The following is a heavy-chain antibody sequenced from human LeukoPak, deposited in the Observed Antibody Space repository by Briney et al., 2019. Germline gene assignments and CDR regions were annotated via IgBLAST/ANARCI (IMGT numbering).Heavy chain of an antibody. CDR3: VKDRGN. Sequence: HPGGSLRLSCAAPGITLRSYGMSWVPQAPGKGLEWVSGTIGSGGSTYYADSVKARFTFSRANSKTTLYLHMTSLRAEDTAVYYGVKDRGNWGQGTLVTVSS. V-gene: IGHV3-23*01. CDR2: TIGSGGST. CDR1: GITLRSYG. J-gene: IGHJ4*02.